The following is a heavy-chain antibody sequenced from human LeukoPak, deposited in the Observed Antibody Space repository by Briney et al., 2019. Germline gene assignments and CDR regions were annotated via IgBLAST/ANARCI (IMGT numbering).Heavy chain of an antibody. CDR1: GYTFTSYG. Sequence: GASVKVSCKASGYTFTSYGISWVRQAPGQGLEWMGWISAYNGNTNYAQKLQGRVTMTTDTSTSTAYMELRSLRSDDTAVYYCARDLPPNYDSSGYYDYWGQGPLVTVSS. D-gene: IGHD3-22*01. CDR3: ARDLPPNYDSSGYYDY. V-gene: IGHV1-18*01. J-gene: IGHJ4*02. CDR2: ISAYNGNT.